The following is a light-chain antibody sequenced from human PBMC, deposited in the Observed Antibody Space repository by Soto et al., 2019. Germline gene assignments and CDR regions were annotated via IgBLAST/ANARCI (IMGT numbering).Light chain of an antibody. V-gene: IGKV3-20*01. J-gene: IGKJ2*01. CDR3: QQYGSSPGVSEYT. CDR1: QSVSSSY. CDR2: GAS. Sequence: EIVLTQSPGTLSLSPGERATLSCSASQSVSSSYLAWYQHKPGQAPRLIIYGASSRATGIPDRFSGSGSGTDFTLTISRLEPKDFAVYYCQQYGSSPGVSEYTFGQGTKLEIK.